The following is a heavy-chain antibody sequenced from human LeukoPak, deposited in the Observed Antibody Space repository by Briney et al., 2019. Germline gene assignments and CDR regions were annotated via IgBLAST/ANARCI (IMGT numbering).Heavy chain of an antibody. V-gene: IGHV3-48*03. CDR2: IGGRWSTI. Sequence: PGGSLRLSFAASGFTFSSYEINWVRQAPGKGLEGVSYIGGRWSTIYYADSVKGGLTISRDNAKNSLYLQMNRLRREDTGVYYCARGTDAFDIWGQGTMVTVSS. CDR3: ARGTDAFDI. J-gene: IGHJ3*02. CDR1: GFTFSSYE.